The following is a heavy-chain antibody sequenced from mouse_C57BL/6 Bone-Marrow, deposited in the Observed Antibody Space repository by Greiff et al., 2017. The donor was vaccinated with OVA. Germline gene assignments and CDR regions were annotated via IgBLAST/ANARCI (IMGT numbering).Heavy chain of an antibody. CDR2: INPSSGYT. Sequence: GASVKMSCKASGYTFTSYTMHWVKQRPGQGLEWIGYINPSSGYTKYNQKFKDKATLTADKSSSTAYMQLSSLTSEDAAVYYCASLLYGSSLAYWGQGTLVTVSA. CDR3: ASLLYGSSLAY. CDR1: GYTFTSYT. D-gene: IGHD1-1*01. V-gene: IGHV1-4*01. J-gene: IGHJ3*01.